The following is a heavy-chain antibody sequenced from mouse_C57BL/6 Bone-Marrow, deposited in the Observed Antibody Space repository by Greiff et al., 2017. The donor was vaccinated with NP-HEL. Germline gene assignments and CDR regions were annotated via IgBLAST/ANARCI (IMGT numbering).Heavy chain of an antibody. CDR1: GYTFTSYT. D-gene: IGHD2-12*01. CDR2: INPSSGYT. J-gene: IGHJ4*01. CDR3: ARRRRTPYYAMDY. V-gene: IGHV1-4*01. Sequence: QVQLQQSGAELARPGASVKMSCKASGYTFTSYTMHWVKQRPGQGLEWIGYINPSSGYTKYNQKFKDKATLTADKSSSTAYLQLSSLTSEDSAVYYGARRRRTPYYAMDYWGQGTSVTVSS.